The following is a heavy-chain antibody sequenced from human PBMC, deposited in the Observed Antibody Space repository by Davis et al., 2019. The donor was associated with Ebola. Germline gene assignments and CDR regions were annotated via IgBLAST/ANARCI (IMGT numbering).Heavy chain of an antibody. CDR3: ARPLTTVVTPIGY. V-gene: IGHV1-46*01. J-gene: IGHJ4*02. CDR2: INPSGGST. CDR1: GGTFSSYF. Sequence: ASVKVSCKASGGTFSSYFISWVRQAPGQGLEWMGIINPSGGSTSYAQKFQGRVTMTRDTSTSTVYMELSSLRSEDTAVYYCARPLTTVVTPIGYWGQGTLVTVSS. D-gene: IGHD4-23*01.